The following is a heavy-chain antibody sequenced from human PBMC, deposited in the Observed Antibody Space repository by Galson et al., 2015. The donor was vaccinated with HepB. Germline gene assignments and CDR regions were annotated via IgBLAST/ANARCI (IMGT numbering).Heavy chain of an antibody. CDR2: ISGDGNNE. D-gene: IGHD3-22*01. V-gene: IGHV3-30-3*01. CDR3: AKDTYDSGFYSWYFDL. Sequence: SLRLSCAASGFSFRDFGIHWVRQAPGKGLEWVALISGDGNNEYYADSVKGRFTISRDNSKNTVFLLMNSLRPDGTAVYYCAKDTYDSGFYSWYFDLWGRGTLLTVSS. CDR1: GFSFRDFG. J-gene: IGHJ2*01.